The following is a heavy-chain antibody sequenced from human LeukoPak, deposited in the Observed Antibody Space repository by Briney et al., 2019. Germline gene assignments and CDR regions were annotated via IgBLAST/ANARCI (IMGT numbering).Heavy chain of an antibody. J-gene: IGHJ6*03. D-gene: IGHD6-19*01. CDR2: IYHSGST. Sequence: GSLRLSCAASGFTFSSYAMSWVRQAPGKGLEWIGSIYHSGSTYYNPSLKSRVTISVDTSKNQFSLKLSSVTAADTAVYYCARVGSSGWPYYYYYYMDVWGKGTTVTVSS. V-gene: IGHV4-38-2*01. CDR3: ARVGSSGWPYYYYYYMDV. CDR1: GFTFSSYA.